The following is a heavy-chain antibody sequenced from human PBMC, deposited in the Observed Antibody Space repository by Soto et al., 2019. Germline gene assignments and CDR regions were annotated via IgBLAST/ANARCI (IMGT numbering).Heavy chain of an antibody. CDR2: IIPIFGTA. CDR1: GGTFSSYA. D-gene: IGHD3-10*01. Sequence: QVQLQESGAEVKKPGSSVKVSCKASGGTFSSYAISWVRQAPGQGLEWMGGIIPIFGTANYAQKFQGRVTITADESTSTAYMELSSLRSEDTAVYYCARSITMVRGVESYYFDYWGQGTLVTVSS. J-gene: IGHJ4*02. CDR3: ARSITMVRGVESYYFDY. V-gene: IGHV1-69*01.